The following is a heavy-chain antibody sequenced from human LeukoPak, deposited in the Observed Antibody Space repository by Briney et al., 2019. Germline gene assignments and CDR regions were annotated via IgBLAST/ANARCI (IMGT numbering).Heavy chain of an antibody. V-gene: IGHV3-7*03. CDR2: IKQDGSEN. J-gene: IGHJ4*02. Sequence: PGGSLRLSWVASGFTFSRYWMSWVRQTPGKGLEWVANIKQDGSENDFVDFLKGRFIISRDNAKNSVFLQMNSLRAEDTAVYYCARIGYSSSSFDYWGQGTLVTVSS. CDR3: ARIGYSSSSFDY. CDR1: GFTFSRYW. D-gene: IGHD6-6*01.